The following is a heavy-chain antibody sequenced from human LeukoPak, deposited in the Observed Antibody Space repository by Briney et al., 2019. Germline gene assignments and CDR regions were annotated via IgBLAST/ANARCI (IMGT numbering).Heavy chain of an antibody. CDR3: ATSLSSLYYFDY. V-gene: IGHV3-74*01. Sequence: GGSLRLSCAASGFTFSSYRMYWVRQAPGKGLVWVSRINSDGSSTSYADSVKGRFTISRDNAKNTLYLQMNSLRVEDTAVCYCATSLSSLYYFDYWGQGTLVTVSS. J-gene: IGHJ4*02. CDR1: GFTFSSYR. CDR2: INSDGSST.